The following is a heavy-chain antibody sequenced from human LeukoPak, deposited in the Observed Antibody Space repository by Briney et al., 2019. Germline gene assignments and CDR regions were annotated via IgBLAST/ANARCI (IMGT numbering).Heavy chain of an antibody. CDR2: INSDGSST. V-gene: IGHV3-74*01. J-gene: IGHJ4*02. Sequence: GGSLRLSCAASGFTFSSYWMHWVRQAPGKGLVWVSRINSDGSSTNYADSVKGRFTISRDNAKNTLHLQMNSLRAEDTAVYYCARGEYGSGSYHIDYWGQGTLVTVSS. D-gene: IGHD3-10*01. CDR3: ARGEYGSGSYHIDY. CDR1: GFTFSSYW.